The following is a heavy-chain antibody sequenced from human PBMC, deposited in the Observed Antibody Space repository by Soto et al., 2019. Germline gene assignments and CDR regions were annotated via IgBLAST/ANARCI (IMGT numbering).Heavy chain of an antibody. J-gene: IGHJ6*02. Sequence: GGSLRLSCAASGFRFGDYNMHWVRQGPGKGLEWVSFISWNGANTFYADSVKGRFTTSRDSSKKSVSLQINSLRSEDTALYYCPSETFSYGFALDVWGQGTTVTVYS. CDR1: GFRFGDYN. CDR2: ISWNGANT. D-gene: IGHD3-16*01. CDR3: PSETFSYGFALDV. V-gene: IGHV3-43*01.